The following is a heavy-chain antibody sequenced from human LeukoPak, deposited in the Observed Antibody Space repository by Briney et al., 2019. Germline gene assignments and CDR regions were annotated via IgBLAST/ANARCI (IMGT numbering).Heavy chain of an antibody. CDR1: GYTFTTYY. V-gene: IGHV1-46*01. CDR3: ALYSSTWC. J-gene: IGHJ4*02. Sequence: ASVKVSCKASGYTFTTYYIHWVRQAPGQGLEWMGIINPTGGSTTYAQKFQGRVTMTRDTSTGTVFMEVNSLRSEDTAVYYCALYSSTWCWGQGTLVTVSS. CDR2: INPTGGST. D-gene: IGHD6-13*01.